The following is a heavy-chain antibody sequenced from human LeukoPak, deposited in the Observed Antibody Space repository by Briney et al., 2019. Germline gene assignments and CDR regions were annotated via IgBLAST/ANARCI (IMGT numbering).Heavy chain of an antibody. J-gene: IGHJ6*03. V-gene: IGHV3-21*01. CDR1: GFTFRSHT. Sequence: GGSLRLSCAASGFTFRSHTTHSVRQAPGKGLEWVSSISAVGSYIYYADSVKGRFTIARDNVDTSAYLELSGLTGQDTAIYYCARGGTAGRAVYFYYMDVWGKGTTVTVSS. CDR3: ARGGTAGRAVYFYYMDV. CDR2: ISAVGSYI. D-gene: IGHD6-6*01.